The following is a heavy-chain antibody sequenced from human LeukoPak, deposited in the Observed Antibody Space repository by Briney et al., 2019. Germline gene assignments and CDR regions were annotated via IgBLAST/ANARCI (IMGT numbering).Heavy chain of an antibody. V-gene: IGHV3-30*02. CDR3: AKGGGYEAQYYYYYLDV. Sequence: GGSLRLSCAASGFTFSSYGMHWVRQAPGKGLEWVAFIRYDGSNKYYADSVKGRFTISRDNSKNALYLQMKSLRAEDTAVYYCAKGGGYEAQYYYYYLDVWGKGTTVTISS. CDR1: GFTFSSYG. CDR2: IRYDGSNK. D-gene: IGHD5-12*01. J-gene: IGHJ6*03.